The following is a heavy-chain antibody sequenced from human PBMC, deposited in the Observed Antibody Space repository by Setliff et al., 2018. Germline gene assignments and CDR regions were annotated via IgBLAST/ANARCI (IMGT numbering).Heavy chain of an antibody. CDR1: GGSISSYY. V-gene: IGHV4-59*08. D-gene: IGHD4-17*01. CDR3: ARHAVTTGYFQYSYWYFDF. CDR2: IYYSGST. Sequence: SETLSLTCTVSGGSISSYYWSWIRQPPGKGLEWIGYIYYSGSTNYNPSLKSRVTISVDTSKNQFSLKLSSVTAADTAVYYCARHAVTTGYFQYSYWYFDFWGRGTLVTVSS. J-gene: IGHJ2*01.